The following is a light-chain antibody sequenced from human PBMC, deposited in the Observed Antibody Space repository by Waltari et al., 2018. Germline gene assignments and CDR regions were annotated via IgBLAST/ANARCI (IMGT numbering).Light chain of an antibody. J-gene: IGLJ1*01. CDR1: SSDVGSDNL. V-gene: IGLV2-23*02. CDR2: EVS. CDR3: CSYAGSSTYV. Sequence: QSALTQPASVSGSPGQSITISCTGTSSDVGSDNLVSWYQQHPGQAPKLMSYEVSQRPSGVANRVSGSKAGNTASRTISGLQAEDEADYYCCSYAGSSTYVFGTGTKVTVL.